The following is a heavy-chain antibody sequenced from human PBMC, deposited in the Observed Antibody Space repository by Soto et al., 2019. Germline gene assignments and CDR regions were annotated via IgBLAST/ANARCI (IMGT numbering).Heavy chain of an antibody. CDR2: ISSTTNYI. D-gene: IGHD3-16*02. Sequence: GGSLRLSCAASGFTFTRYSMNWVRQAPGKGLEWVSSISSTTNYIYYGDSMKGRFTISRDNAKNSLYLEMNSLRAEDTAVYYCARDPDHYVWGSYRYTVRPFDYWGQGTLVTVSS. J-gene: IGHJ4*02. CDR1: GFTFTRYS. V-gene: IGHV3-21*06. CDR3: ARDPDHYVWGSYRYTVRPFDY.